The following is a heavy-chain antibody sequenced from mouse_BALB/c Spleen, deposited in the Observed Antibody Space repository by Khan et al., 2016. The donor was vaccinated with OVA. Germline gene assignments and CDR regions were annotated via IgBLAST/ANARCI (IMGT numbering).Heavy chain of an antibody. V-gene: IGHV3-2*02. J-gene: IGHJ3*01. D-gene: IGHD2-4*01. Sequence: EVQLVETGPGLVKPSLSLSLTCTVTGYSITSEYAWNWIRQFPGNKLEWMGYIDYSGNTRFNPSLKSLTSITRDTFKNQFFMLLNSVTAEDTATYYCARKDYYDYDPFPYGGQGTLVTVSA. CDR2: IDYSGNT. CDR1: GYSITSEYA. CDR3: ARKDYYDYDPFPY.